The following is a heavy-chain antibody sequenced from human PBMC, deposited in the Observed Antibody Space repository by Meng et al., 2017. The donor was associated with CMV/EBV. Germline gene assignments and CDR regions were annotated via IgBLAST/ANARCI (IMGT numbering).Heavy chain of an antibody. V-gene: IGHV1-2*02. CDR1: GYTFTGYY. J-gene: IGHJ5*01. D-gene: IGHD2-8*01. Sequence: ASVKVSCKASGYTFTGYYMHWVRQAPGQGLEWMGWINPNSGGTNYAQKFQGRVTMTRDTSISTAYMELSRLRSDDTAVYYCARAWDENIVLMGYATFDPWGQGTLVTVSS. CDR2: INPNSGGT. CDR3: ARAWDENIVLMGYATFDP.